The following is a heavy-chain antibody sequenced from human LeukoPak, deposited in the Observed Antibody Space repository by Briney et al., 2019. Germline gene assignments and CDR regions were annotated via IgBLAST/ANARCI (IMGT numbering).Heavy chain of an antibody. V-gene: IGHV3-21*01. J-gene: IGHJ6*04. CDR1: GFTFSSYS. Sequence: GGSLRLSCAASGFTFSSYSMNWVRQAPGKGLEWVSSISSSSSYIYYAGSVKGRFTISRDNAKNSLYLQMNSLRAEDTAVYYCARTYGSGSYYYYGMDVWGKGTTVTVSS. CDR2: ISSSSSYI. D-gene: IGHD3-10*01. CDR3: ARTYGSGSYYYYGMDV.